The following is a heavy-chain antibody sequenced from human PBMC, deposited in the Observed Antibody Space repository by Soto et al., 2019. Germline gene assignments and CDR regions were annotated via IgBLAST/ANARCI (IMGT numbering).Heavy chain of an antibody. J-gene: IGHJ5*02. D-gene: IGHD3-3*01. CDR1: GYTFTSYG. Sequence: GASVKVSCKASGYTFTSYGISWVRQAPGQGLEWMGWISAYNGNTNYAQKLQGRVTMTTDTSTSTAYMELRSLGSDDTAVYYCARDRAYYDFWSGHNWFDPWGEGTLVTVSS. CDR3: ARDRAYYDFWSGHNWFDP. CDR2: ISAYNGNT. V-gene: IGHV1-18*01.